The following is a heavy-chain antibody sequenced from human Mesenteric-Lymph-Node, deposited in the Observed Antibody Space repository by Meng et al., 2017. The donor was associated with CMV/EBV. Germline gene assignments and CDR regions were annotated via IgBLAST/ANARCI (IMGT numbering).Heavy chain of an antibody. J-gene: IGHJ6*02. CDR1: GGSISSSSYY. D-gene: IGHD6-13*01. CDR3: ARSRLAAKDGMDV. CDR2: IYYSGST. V-gene: IGHV4-39*01. Sequence: GSLRLSCTVSGGSISSSSYYWGWIRQPPGKGLEWIGSIYYSGSTYYNPSLKSRVTISVDTSKNQFSLKLSSVTAADTAVYYCARSRLAAKDGMDVWGQGTTVTVS.